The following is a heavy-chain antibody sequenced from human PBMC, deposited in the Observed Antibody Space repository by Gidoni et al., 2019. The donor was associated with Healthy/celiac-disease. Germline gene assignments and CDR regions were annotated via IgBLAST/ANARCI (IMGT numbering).Heavy chain of an antibody. CDR3: ATSPLDPYCGGDCPPDWYVDL. V-gene: IGHV3-9*01. CDR1: GFPFVDYS. D-gene: IGHD2-21*02. CDR2: ISWNSGRI. Sequence: EVQLVESGGGLVQPGRSLRLSCSASGFPFVDYSIHWRRPAPGKGLEWGSGISWNSGRIGYADSVKGRFTSSRDNAKNSLYLQMNSLRAEDTALYYCATSPLDPYCGGDCPPDWYVDLWGRGTLVTVSS. J-gene: IGHJ2*01.